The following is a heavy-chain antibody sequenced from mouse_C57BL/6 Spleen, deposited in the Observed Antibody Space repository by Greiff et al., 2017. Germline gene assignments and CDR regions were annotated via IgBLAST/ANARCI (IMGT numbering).Heavy chain of an antibody. CDR3: ARGDYDFYWYFDV. D-gene: IGHD2-4*01. CDR2: IYPKSGNT. J-gene: IGHJ1*03. V-gene: IGHV1-81*01. CDR1: GYTFTSYG. Sequence: VQLQEPGAELARPGASVKLSCKASGYTFTSYGISWVKQRTGQGLEWIGDIYPKSGNTYYNEKFKGKATLTADKSSSTAYMELRSLTSEDSAVYFCARGDYDFYWYFDVWGTGTTVTVSS.